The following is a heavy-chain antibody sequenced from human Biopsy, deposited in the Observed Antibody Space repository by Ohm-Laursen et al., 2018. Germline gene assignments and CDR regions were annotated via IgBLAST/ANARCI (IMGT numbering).Heavy chain of an antibody. V-gene: IGHV1-2*02. CDR1: TYTFTDYY. J-gene: IGHJ4*02. D-gene: IGHD3-3*01. Sequence: ESSVKVSCNGPTYTFTDYYIHWVRQAPGQGLEWMGWINPKSGDTNSAQKFHGRVSFTADTSISTAYLELNKLRSDDTAVYFCARNQDGLNWNYLDYWGQGTLVTVSS. CDR3: ARNQDGLNWNYLDY. CDR2: INPKSGDT.